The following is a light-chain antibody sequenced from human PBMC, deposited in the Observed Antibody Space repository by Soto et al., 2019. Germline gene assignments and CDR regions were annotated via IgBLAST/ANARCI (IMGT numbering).Light chain of an antibody. V-gene: IGKV3-20*01. CDR3: KQYGSSLGN. CDR1: QSVSSSY. CDR2: GAS. Sequence: EIVLTQSPGTLSLSPGERATLSCRASQSVSSSYLAWYQQKPGQAPRLLIYGASSRATGIPDRFSGSGSGTDFTLTISRLEPEDFAVYYCKQYGSSLGNFGTGTKVDIK. J-gene: IGKJ3*01.